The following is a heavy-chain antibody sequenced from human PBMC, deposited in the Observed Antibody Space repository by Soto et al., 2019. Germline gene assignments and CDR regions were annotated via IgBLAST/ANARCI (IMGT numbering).Heavy chain of an antibody. V-gene: IGHV5-51*01. J-gene: IGHJ4*02. D-gene: IGHD2-2*01. Sequence: GESLKISCKGSGYSFTSYWIGWVRQMPGKGLEWMGIIYPGDSDTRYSPSFQGQVTISADKSISTAYLQWSSLKASATAMYYCARSVCSSTSCYPDGTDYWSQGTLVTVSS. CDR3: ARSVCSSTSCYPDGTDY. CDR2: IYPGDSDT. CDR1: GYSFTSYW.